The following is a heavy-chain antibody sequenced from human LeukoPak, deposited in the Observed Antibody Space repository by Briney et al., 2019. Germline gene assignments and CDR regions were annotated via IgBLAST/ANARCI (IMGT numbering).Heavy chain of an antibody. J-gene: IGHJ4*02. CDR2: IIPIFGIA. D-gene: IGHD5-18*01. V-gene: IGHV1-69*13. CDR3: ARGVVGQLWDTYFDY. CDR1: GGTFSSYA. Sequence: SVKVSCKASGGTFSSYAISWVRQAPGQGLEWMGGIIPIFGIANYAQKFQGRVTITADESTSTAYMELSSLRSEDTAVYYCARGVVGQLWDTYFDYWGQGTLVTASS.